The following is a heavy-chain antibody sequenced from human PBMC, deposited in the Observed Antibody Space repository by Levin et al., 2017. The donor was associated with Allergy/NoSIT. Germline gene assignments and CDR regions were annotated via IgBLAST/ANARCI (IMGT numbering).Heavy chain of an antibody. CDR2: ISWDGGST. CDR3: AAAVADVFDY. V-gene: IGHV3-43D*04. J-gene: IGHJ4*02. Sequence: GESLKISCAASGFTFDDYAMHWVRQAPGKGLEWVSLISWDGGSTYYADSVKGRFTISRDNSKNSLYLQMNSLRAEDTALYYCAAAVADVFDYWGQGTLVTVSS. CDR1: GFTFDDYA. D-gene: IGHD6-19*01.